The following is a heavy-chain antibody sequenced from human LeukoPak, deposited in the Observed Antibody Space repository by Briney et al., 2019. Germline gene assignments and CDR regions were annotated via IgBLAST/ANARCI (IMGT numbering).Heavy chain of an antibody. CDR3: ARDRSSVYYDSSGLN. J-gene: IGHJ4*02. V-gene: IGHV3-33*01. CDR2: IWYDGSKR. Sequence: GGSLRLSCAASGFTFSSYGMHWVRQAPGKGLEWVAVIWYDGSKRYYADSVMGRFTISRDIAKNTLYLQMNSLRAEDTAVYYCARDRSSVYYDSSGLNWGQGTLVTVSS. CDR1: GFTFSSYG. D-gene: IGHD3-22*01.